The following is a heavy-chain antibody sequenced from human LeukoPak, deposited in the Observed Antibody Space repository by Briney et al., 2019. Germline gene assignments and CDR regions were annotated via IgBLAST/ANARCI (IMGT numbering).Heavy chain of an antibody. CDR1: AYTFTIYG. V-gene: IGHV1-18*01. J-gene: IGHJ4*02. CDR3: ARDKVPYYYDSTGYAADY. CDR2: ISIYSRNT. Sequence: ASVTVTFTSSAYTFTIYGINWMRQPPAQGLEWMGCISIYSRNTNIAQKLQGRATMTTDTSTSTAYMELESLRSDDTAVYYCARDKVPYYYDSTGYAADYWGQGTLVSVSS. D-gene: IGHD3-22*01.